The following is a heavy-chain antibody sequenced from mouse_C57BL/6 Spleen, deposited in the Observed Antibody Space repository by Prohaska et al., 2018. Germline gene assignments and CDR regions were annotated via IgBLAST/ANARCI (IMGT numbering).Heavy chain of an antibody. Sequence: QVQLQQPGTALVKPVASVKMSCKASGYTFTRYWMHWVKQRPGQGHEWIGNINPSNGGTNYNEKFKSKATLTVDKSSSTAYMQLSSLTSEDSAVYYCARSGPGRRYFDYWGQGTTLTVSS. J-gene: IGHJ2*01. CDR3: ARSGPGRRYFDY. CDR2: INPSNGGT. D-gene: IGHD3-1*01. CDR1: GYTFTRYW. V-gene: IGHV1-53*01.